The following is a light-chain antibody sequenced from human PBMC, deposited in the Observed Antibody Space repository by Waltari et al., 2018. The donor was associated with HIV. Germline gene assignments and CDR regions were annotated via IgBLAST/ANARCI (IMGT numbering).Light chain of an antibody. J-gene: IGLJ2*01. Sequence: SYELTQPPSVSVSPGQTASLTCSGDDLPKKYVSCYPQRPGQSPVLVIYQDARRPSGIPERFSSSSSGNTATLTISGTQSMDEADYYCQAWDSNSAVFGGGTKLTVL. CDR2: QDA. V-gene: IGLV3-1*01. CDR3: QAWDSNSAV. CDR1: DLPKKY.